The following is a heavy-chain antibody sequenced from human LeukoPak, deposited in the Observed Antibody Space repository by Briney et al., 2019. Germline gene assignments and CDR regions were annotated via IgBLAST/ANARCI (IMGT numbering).Heavy chain of an antibody. J-gene: IGHJ4*02. CDR3: AKQAGWGAYFSFLPFDF. CDR2: FGHNGDIT. D-gene: IGHD3-3*01. V-gene: IGHV3-23*01. CDR1: GFTFSSFA. Sequence: QPGGSLRLSCAASGFTFSSFAMHWVRQAPGKGLEWVSGFGHNGDITYSDSVKGRFTISRDNSKNTLFLQMNSLRADDTAVYFCAKQAGWGAYFSFLPFDFWGRGTLVTVSS.